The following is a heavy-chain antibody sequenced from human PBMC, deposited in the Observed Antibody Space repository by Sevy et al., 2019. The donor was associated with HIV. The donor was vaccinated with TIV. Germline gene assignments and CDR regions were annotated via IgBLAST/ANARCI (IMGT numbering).Heavy chain of an antibody. J-gene: IGHJ6*02. V-gene: IGHV4-4*07. D-gene: IGHD3-10*01. CDR1: GGSISSYY. CDR3: ASVGPTYYYCSGGYSAGYYYGMDV. Sequence: SETLSLTCTVSGGSISSYYWSWIRQPAGKGLEWIGRIYTSGSTNYNPSLKSRVTMSVDTSRNQSFLRLSSVTAADTAVYCCASVGPTYYYCSGGYSAGYYYGMDVWGQGTTVTVSS. CDR2: IYTSGST.